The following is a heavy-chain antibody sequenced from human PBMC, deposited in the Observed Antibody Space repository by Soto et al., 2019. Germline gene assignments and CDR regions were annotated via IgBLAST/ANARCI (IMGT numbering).Heavy chain of an antibody. D-gene: IGHD3-22*01. Sequence: GGSLRLSCIASVFSFSNAWMSWVRQIPGKGLEFVGRIKSKSDGGTAEHAAPVKGRFSLSRDDSKNTLYLQMNSLKTEDTALYYCTTYDNSRFDYWGQGTQVTVSS. CDR2: IKSKSDGGTA. CDR3: TTYDNSRFDY. J-gene: IGHJ4*02. V-gene: IGHV3-15*01. CDR1: VFSFSNAW.